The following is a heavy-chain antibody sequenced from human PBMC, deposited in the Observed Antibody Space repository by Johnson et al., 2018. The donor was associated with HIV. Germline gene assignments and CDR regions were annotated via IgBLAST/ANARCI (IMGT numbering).Heavy chain of an antibody. CDR3: ASHYYDSSGYYFDAFDI. CDR2: IYSGGST. J-gene: IGHJ3*02. CDR1: GFTVSSNY. V-gene: IGHV3-66*04. Sequence: VQLVESGGGLVQPGGSLRLSCAASGFTVSSNYMSWVRQAPGKGLEWVSVIYSGGSTYYADFVKGRFTISRDNSKNTLYLQMNSLGAEDTAVYYCASHYYDSSGYYFDAFDIWGQGTMVTVSS. D-gene: IGHD3-22*01.